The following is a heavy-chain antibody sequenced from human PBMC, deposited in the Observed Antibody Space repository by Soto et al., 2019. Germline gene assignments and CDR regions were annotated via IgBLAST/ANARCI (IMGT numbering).Heavy chain of an antibody. CDR3: VRDEGSSDTSAACY. D-gene: IGHD6-25*01. V-gene: IGHV3-66*01. Sequence: GGSLRLSCAASGFTVSSNHMSWVRQAPGKGLEWVSVIYRDGSRYYADSVKARFTISRDISRNTLFRQMYNRRVEDTAMYFRVRDEGSSDTSAACYWAQRSRVTVSS. J-gene: IGHJ4*02. CDR1: GFTVSSNH. CDR2: IYRDGSR.